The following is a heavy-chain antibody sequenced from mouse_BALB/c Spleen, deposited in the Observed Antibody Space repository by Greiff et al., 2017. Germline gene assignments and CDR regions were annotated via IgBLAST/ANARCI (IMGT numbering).Heavy chain of an antibody. CDR1: GYSITSDYA. CDR3: ARGDYGSSFYWYFDV. CDR2: ISYSGST. J-gene: IGHJ1*01. V-gene: IGHV3-2*02. D-gene: IGHD1-1*01. Sequence: VQLKESGPGLVKPSQSLSLTCTVTGYSITSDYAWNWIRQFPGNKLEWMGYISYSGSTSYNPSLKSRISITRDTSKNQFFLQLNSVTTEDTATYYCARGDYGSSFYWYFDVWGAGTTVTVSS.